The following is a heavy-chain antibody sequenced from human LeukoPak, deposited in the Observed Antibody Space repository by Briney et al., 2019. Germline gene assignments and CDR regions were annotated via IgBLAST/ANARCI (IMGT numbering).Heavy chain of an antibody. CDR2: FYYSGIT. V-gene: IGHV4-39*01. J-gene: IGHJ4*02. CDR1: GASISSSSYH. D-gene: IGHD1-7*01. CDR3: AGQGVGTTLDY. Sequence: SETLSLTCTVSGASISSSSYHWGWIRQPPGKGLEWIGSFYYSGITQYNPSLESRVTISVDTSKNQFSLRLGPVTAADTGVYYCAGQGVGTTLDYWGQGTLVTVSS.